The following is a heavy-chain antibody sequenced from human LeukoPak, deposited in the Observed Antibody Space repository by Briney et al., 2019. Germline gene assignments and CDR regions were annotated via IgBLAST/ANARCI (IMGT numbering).Heavy chain of an antibody. CDR2: IHPNSGGT. CDR3: ARHYCGGDCYPYYFDY. J-gene: IGHJ4*02. V-gene: IGHV1-2*02. CDR1: GYTFTGYY. D-gene: IGHD2-21*02. Sequence: ASVKVSCKASGYTFTGYYLHWVRQAPGQGLEWMGWIHPNSGGTNYAQKFQGRVTMTRDTSISTAYMELSRLRSDDTAVYYCARHYCGGDCYPYYFDYWGQGTLVTVSS.